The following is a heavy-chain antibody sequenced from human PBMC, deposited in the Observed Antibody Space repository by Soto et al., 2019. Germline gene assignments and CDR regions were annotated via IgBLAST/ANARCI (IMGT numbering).Heavy chain of an antibody. CDR2: INSDGSST. D-gene: IGHD3-22*01. Sequence: EVQLVESGGGLVQPGGSLRLSCAASGFTFSSYWMHWVRQAPGKGLVWVSRINSDGSSTSYADSVKGRFTISRDNANNTLYLEMHSLSGEDTAVYYCVVSTLGYYAFDIWGQGTMGTVSS. CDR1: GFTFSSYW. J-gene: IGHJ3*02. CDR3: VVSTLGYYAFDI. V-gene: IGHV3-74*01.